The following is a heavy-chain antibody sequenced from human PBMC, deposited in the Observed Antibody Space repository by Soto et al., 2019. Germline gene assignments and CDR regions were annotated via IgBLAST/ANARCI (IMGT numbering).Heavy chain of an antibody. V-gene: IGHV4-30-2*01. Sequence: QLQLQESGSGLVKPSQTLSLTCAVSGVSISSGGYSWSWIRQPPGKGLEWIGYMYHSGSTYYNPSLKSRVTISIDRSKNQFSLNLSSVTAAYTAVYYCARVPDYWGQGILVTVSS. CDR2: MYHSGST. D-gene: IGHD2-2*01. CDR3: ARVPDY. CDR1: GVSISSGGYS. J-gene: IGHJ4*02.